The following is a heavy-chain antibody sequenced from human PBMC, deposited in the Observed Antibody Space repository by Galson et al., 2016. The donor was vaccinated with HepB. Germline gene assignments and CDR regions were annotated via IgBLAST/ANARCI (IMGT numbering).Heavy chain of an antibody. Sequence: SLRLSCAASGFTFTTYAFHWVRQAPGKGLEWVAIISYDGSNKYYTDSVKGRFTISRDKSKNMSYLQMNSLRAEDTAIYFCAIDKSRLWSGYHPSYGMDVWGQGTTVIVSS. CDR3: AIDKSRLWSGYHPSYGMDV. CDR2: ISYDGSNK. CDR1: GFTFTTYA. J-gene: IGHJ6*02. D-gene: IGHD3-3*01. V-gene: IGHV3-30-3*01.